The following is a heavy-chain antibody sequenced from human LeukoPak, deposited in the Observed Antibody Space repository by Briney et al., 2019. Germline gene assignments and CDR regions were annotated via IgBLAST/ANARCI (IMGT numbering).Heavy chain of an antibody. CDR3: ARHSQYYYDSSGMFVY. V-gene: IGHV4-61*02. J-gene: IGHJ4*02. CDR1: GGSISSGSYY. D-gene: IGHD3-22*01. Sequence: PSETLSLTCAVSGGSISSGSYYWSWIRQPAGKGLEWIGRIYTSGSTNYNPSLKSRVTISVDTSKNQFSLKLSSVTAADTAVYYCARHSQYYYDSSGMFVYWGQGTLVTVSS. CDR2: IYTSGST.